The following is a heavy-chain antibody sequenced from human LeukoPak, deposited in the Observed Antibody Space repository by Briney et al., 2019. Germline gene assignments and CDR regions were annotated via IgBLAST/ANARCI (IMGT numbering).Heavy chain of an antibody. Sequence: GALRLSCAASGFIFSSYSMNWVRQAPGKGLEGVSSISSSSSYIYYADSVKGRFTISRDNAKNSLYLQMNSLRAEDTAVYYCARGWLGDCYDSREGDYWGQGTLVTVSS. D-gene: IGHD3-22*01. V-gene: IGHV3-21*01. CDR2: ISSSSSYI. CDR3: ARGWLGDCYDSREGDY. CDR1: GFIFSSYS. J-gene: IGHJ4*02.